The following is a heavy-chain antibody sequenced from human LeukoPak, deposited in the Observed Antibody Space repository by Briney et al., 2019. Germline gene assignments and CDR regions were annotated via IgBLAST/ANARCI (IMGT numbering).Heavy chain of an antibody. V-gene: IGHV3-23*01. CDR3: ATTRDDTYFNMIFHH. CDR2: ISGGGGTT. CDR1: GFTFRTYA. Sequence: GGSLRLSCAASGFTFRTYAMNWLRQAPRKGLEWVSVISGGGGTTYYADSVKGRFTISRDNSKNTLFVLMNSLRDEDTAVYYCATTRDDTYFNMIFHHWGQGTLVTVSS. D-gene: IGHD3-16*01. J-gene: IGHJ4*02.